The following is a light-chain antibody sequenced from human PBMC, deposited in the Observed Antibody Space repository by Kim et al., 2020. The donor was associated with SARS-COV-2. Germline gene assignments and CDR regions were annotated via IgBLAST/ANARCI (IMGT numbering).Light chain of an antibody. CDR2: GKN. J-gene: IGLJ3*02. V-gene: IGLV3-19*01. CDR1: SLRSYY. CDR3: NSRESSANHWM. Sequence: AVGQTVRITSQEDSLRSYYESRYQQKPGQAPVLVFYGKNNQPPWIPERFSGSYSGNTTSLTITAAQAEDEADYYCNSRESSANHWMFGGGTQLTV.